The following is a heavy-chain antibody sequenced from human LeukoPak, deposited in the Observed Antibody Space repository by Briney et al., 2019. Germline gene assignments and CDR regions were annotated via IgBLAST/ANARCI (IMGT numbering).Heavy chain of an antibody. CDR1: GFIFDEYG. CDR2: IKQDGSEK. CDR3: ARGKGYSYGY. D-gene: IGHD5-18*01. V-gene: IGHV3-7*01. Sequence: GGSLRLSCAASGFIFDEYGMSWVRQAPGKGLEWVANIKQDGSEKYYVDSVKGRFTISRDNAKNSLYLQMNSLRAEDTAVYYCARGKGYSYGYWGQGTLVTVSS. J-gene: IGHJ4*02.